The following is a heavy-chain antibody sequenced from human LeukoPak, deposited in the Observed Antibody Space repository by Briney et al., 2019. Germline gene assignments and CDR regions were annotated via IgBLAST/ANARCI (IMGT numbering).Heavy chain of an antibody. CDR2: ISGSGGST. Sequence: PGGSLRLSCAASEFTFSSYAMSWVRQAPGKGLEWVSAISGSGGSTYYADSVKGRFTISRNNSKNTLYLQMNSLRAEDTAVYYCAKAYDFWRGYYYYGMDVWGQGTTVTVSS. V-gene: IGHV3-23*01. D-gene: IGHD3-3*01. CDR3: AKAYDFWRGYYYYGMDV. CDR1: EFTFSSYA. J-gene: IGHJ6*02.